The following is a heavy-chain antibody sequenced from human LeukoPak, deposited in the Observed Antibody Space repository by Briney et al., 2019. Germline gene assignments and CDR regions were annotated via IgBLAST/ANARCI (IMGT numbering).Heavy chain of an antibody. D-gene: IGHD5-18*01. CDR3: AKDIPSYGYPYSFDY. Sequence: GGSLRLSCAASGFTFSSYSMNWVRQAPGKGLEWISSISSSSSYIYYADSVKGRFTISRDNAKNSLYLQMNSLRPEDTAVYYCAKDIPSYGYPYSFDYWGQGTPVTVSS. CDR1: GFTFSSYS. CDR2: ISSSSSYI. V-gene: IGHV3-21*01. J-gene: IGHJ4*02.